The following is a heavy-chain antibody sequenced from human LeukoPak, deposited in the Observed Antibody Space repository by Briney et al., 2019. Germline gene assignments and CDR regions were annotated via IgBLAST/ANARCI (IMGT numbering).Heavy chain of an antibody. CDR2: ISVSGGSI. D-gene: IGHD6-13*01. CDR3: AKGGGSWYGD. CDR1: GFNFSNEA. J-gene: IGHJ4*02. Sequence: GGSLRLFCGASGFNFSNEAMRWVRQAPAKGLEWVSSISVSGGSIYYADSEKGRFTISRDDSKNTLYLQMNSLRAEDTAVYYCAKGGGSWYGDWGQGTLVTVSS. V-gene: IGHV3-23*01.